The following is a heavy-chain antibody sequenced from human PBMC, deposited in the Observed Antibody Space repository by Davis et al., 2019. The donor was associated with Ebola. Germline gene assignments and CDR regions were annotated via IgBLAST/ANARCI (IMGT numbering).Heavy chain of an antibody. CDR2: LSSSSSYI. D-gene: IGHD5-18*01. CDR1: GFTFSSYS. Sequence: GESPKTPCAASGFTFSSYSMNWVRQAPGQGLAWVSSLSSSSSYIYYADSVKGRFTISRDNAKNSLYLQMNSLRAEDRAVYYCARLKIQQWLNYFDYWGQGTLVTVSS. J-gene: IGHJ4*02. V-gene: IGHV3-21*01. CDR3: ARLKIQQWLNYFDY.